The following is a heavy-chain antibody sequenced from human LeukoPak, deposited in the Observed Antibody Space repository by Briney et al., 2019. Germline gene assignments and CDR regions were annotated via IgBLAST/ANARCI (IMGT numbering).Heavy chain of an antibody. Sequence: PSETLSLTCTVSGVSISGYYWSWIRQSPGKGLEWIGYIHYTGNTKSNPSLKSRVTISVDTSKNQFSLNLSSVTAADTAVYYCVRERLDDAGYYYMNVWGKGTTVTVSS. CDR3: VRERLDDAGYYYMNV. CDR2: IHYTGNT. V-gene: IGHV4-59*01. D-gene: IGHD1-1*01. J-gene: IGHJ6*03. CDR1: GVSISGYY.